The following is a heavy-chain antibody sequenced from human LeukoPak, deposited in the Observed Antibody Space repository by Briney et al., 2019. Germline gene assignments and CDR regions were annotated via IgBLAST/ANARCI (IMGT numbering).Heavy chain of an antibody. CDR1: GFTFSSYA. V-gene: IGHV3-30*04. D-gene: IGHD2-15*01. J-gene: IGHJ4*02. CDR2: ISYDGSNK. CDR3: VRSRSGGSLLGY. Sequence: GGSLRLSCAASGFTFSSYAMHWVRQAPGKGLEWVAVISYDGSNKYYADSVKGRFTISRDNSKNTLYLQMNSLRAEDTAVYYCVRSRSGGSLLGYWGQGTLVTVSS.